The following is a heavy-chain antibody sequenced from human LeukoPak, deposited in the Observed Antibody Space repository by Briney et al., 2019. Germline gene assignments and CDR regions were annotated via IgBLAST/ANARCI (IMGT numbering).Heavy chain of an antibody. CDR3: ARATYYDFWSGYSNNGYVYYYYMDV. CDR2: IIPIFGTA. Sequence: SVKVSCKASGGTFSSYAISWVRQAPGQGLEWMGGIIPIFGTANYAQKFQGRVTITTDESTSTAYMELSSLRSEDTAVYYCARATYYDFWSGYSNNGYVYYYYMDVWGKGTTVTVSS. D-gene: IGHD3-3*01. CDR1: GGTFSSYA. J-gene: IGHJ6*03. V-gene: IGHV1-69*05.